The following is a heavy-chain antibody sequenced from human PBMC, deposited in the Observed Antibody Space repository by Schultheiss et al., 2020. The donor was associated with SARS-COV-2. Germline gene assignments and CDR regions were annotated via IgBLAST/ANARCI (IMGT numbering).Heavy chain of an antibody. CDR1: GYTFTSYY. V-gene: IGHV1-2*06. CDR2: INPNSGGT. J-gene: IGHJ4*02. CDR3: ARALRDGYGTND. D-gene: IGHD5-24*01. Sequence: ASVKVSCKASGYTFTSYYMHWVRQAPGQGLEWMGRINPNSGGTNYAQKFQGRFTMTRDTSISTAYMELSRLRSDDTAVYYCARALRDGYGTNDWGQGTLVTVSS.